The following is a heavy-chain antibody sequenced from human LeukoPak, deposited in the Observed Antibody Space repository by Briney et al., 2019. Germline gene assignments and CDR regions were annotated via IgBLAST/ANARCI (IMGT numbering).Heavy chain of an antibody. V-gene: IGHV3-33*01. J-gene: IGHJ5*02. CDR1: GYTFTANH. Sequence: SCKTSGYTFTANHIHWVRQAPGKGLEWVAVIWYDASNKYYADSVKGRFTISRDNSKNTLFLQMNSLRDDDTAVYYCVRGVGVSRFNYFDPWGQGTLVIVSS. CDR2: IWYDASNK. CDR3: VRGVGVSRFNYFDP. D-gene: IGHD6-13*01.